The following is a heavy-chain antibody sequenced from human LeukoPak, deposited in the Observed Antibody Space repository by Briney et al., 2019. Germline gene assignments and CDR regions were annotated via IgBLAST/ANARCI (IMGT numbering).Heavy chain of an antibody. J-gene: IGHJ6*03. Sequence: ASVTVSFKSSAYTFTSYYMHWVRQAPGQGLEWMGIINPSGGSTSYAQKFQGRVSMTRDRSTSTVYMELGSLRSEDTAVYYCATTASGIYDFWSGYISDHYYYYMDVWGKGTTVTVSS. V-gene: IGHV1-46*01. CDR2: INPSGGST. D-gene: IGHD3-3*01. CDR1: AYTFTSYY. CDR3: ATTASGIYDFWSGYISDHYYYYMDV.